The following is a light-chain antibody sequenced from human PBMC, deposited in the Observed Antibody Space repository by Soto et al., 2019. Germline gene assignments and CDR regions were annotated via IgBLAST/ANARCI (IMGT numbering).Light chain of an antibody. CDR2: GAS. Sequence: EIVMTQSPASLSVSPGDGATLSCRASQSVASNVAWYQQKPGQGPRLLIHGASTRAAGVPARFSGSGSGTDLPITISSLKSEDFAVYYCQQYHNWPPQYTFGQGTKLQIK. V-gene: IGKV3-15*01. CDR3: QQYHNWPPQYT. J-gene: IGKJ2*01. CDR1: QSVASN.